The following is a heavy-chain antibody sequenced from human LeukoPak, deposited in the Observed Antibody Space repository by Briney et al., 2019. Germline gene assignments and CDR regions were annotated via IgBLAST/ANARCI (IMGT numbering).Heavy chain of an antibody. J-gene: IGHJ4*02. Sequence: GGSLGLSCAVSGITLSNYGMSWVRQAPGKGLEWVAGISDSGGRANYADSVKGRFTISRDNPKNTLYLQMNSLRAEDTAVYFCAKRGVVIRVILVGFHKEANYFDSWGQGALVTVSS. V-gene: IGHV3-23*01. CDR3: AKRGVVIRVILVGFHKEANYFDS. D-gene: IGHD3-22*01. CDR2: ISDSGGRA. CDR1: GITLSNYG.